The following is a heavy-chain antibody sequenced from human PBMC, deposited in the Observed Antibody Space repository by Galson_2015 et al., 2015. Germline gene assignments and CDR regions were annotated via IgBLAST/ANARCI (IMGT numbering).Heavy chain of an antibody. CDR3: ARGPSRGISRGRFNWFDP. CDR2: ISPNSGGT. D-gene: IGHD2-15*01. Sequence: SVKVSCKASGYTFTGYYMHWVRQAPGQGLEWMGWISPNSGGTNYAQKFQGWVTMTRDTSISTAYMELSRLRSDDTAVYYCARGPSRGISRGRFNWFDPWGQGTLVTVSS. J-gene: IGHJ5*02. V-gene: IGHV1-2*04. CDR1: GYTFTGYY.